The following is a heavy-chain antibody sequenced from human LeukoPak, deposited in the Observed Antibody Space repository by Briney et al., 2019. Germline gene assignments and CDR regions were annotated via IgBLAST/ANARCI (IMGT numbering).Heavy chain of an antibody. J-gene: IGHJ4*02. Sequence: SETLSLTCTVSGGSISSYYWSWIRQPSGKGLEWIGYIYYSGSTNYNPSLKSRVTISVDTSKNQFSLKLSSVTAADTAVYYCAGYSGYDGDYWGQGTLVTVSS. CDR1: GGSISSYY. CDR3: AGYSGYDGDY. V-gene: IGHV4-59*01. CDR2: IYYSGST. D-gene: IGHD5-12*01.